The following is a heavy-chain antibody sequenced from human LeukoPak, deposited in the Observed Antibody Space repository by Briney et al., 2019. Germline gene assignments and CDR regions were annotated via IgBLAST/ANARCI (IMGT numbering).Heavy chain of an antibody. Sequence: GGSLRLSFVVSGFTFSNYSMNWVRQAPGKGLEWVANIKNDGSKKYYVNSVKGRFSISRDNAKKSLYLQMNSLRAEDTAVYYCARALSHCLDYWGQGTLVTVSS. D-gene: IGHD3-16*01. CDR3: ARALSHCLDY. CDR2: IKNDGSKK. CDR1: GFTFSNYS. J-gene: IGHJ4*02. V-gene: IGHV3-7*01.